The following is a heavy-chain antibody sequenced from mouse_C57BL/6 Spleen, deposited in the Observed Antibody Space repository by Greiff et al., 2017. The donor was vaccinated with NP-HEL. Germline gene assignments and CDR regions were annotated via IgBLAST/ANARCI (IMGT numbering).Heavy chain of an antibody. D-gene: IGHD1-1*01. V-gene: IGHV1-62-2*01. CDR3: ARHEESYYGSSLPFDY. CDR1: GYTFTEYT. Sequence: VKLMESGAELVKPGASVKLSCKASGYTFTEYTIHWVKQRSGQGLEWIGWFYPGSGSIKYNEKFKDKATLTADKSSSTVYMELSRLTSEDSAVYFCARHEESYYGSSLPFDYWGQGTTLTVSS. J-gene: IGHJ2*01. CDR2: FYPGSGSI.